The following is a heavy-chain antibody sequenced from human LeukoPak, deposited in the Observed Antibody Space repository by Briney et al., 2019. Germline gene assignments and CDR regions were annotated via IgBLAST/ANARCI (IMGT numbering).Heavy chain of an antibody. CDR2: INSDGSGT. CDR1: GFTFSSHW. D-gene: IGHD6-13*01. CDR3: AREWEYSSSWYDF. J-gene: IGHJ4*02. V-gene: IGHV3-74*01. Sequence: GGSLRLSCAASGFTFSSHWMHWVRQVPGKGLVWVSRINSDGSGTSYADSVKGRFTISRDNAKYTLYLQMNSLRAEDTAVYYCAREWEYSSSWYDFGGQGTLVTVSS.